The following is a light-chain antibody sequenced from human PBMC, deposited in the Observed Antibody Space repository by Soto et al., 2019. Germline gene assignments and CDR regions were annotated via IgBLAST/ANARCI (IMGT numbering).Light chain of an antibody. V-gene: IGKV3-15*01. CDR1: QSVNSN. CDR3: QQYDNWPPWT. CDR2: GAS. J-gene: IGKJ1*01. Sequence: EIVMTQSPATLSVSPGERVTLSCRASQSVNSNMAWYQQKPGQVPRVLIYGASTRATGIPARFSGSGSGTEFTLTITNLQPEDFAVYNCQQYDNWPPWTFGQGTKVEIK.